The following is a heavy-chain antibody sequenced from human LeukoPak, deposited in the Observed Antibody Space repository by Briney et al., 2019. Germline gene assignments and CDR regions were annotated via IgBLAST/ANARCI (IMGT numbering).Heavy chain of an antibody. CDR3: ARVRSGDYDFWSGRYYFDY. CDR2: ISSSSSYT. CDR1: GFTFSDYY. V-gene: IGHV3-11*06. J-gene: IGHJ4*02. Sequence: GGSLRLSRAAAGFTFSDYYMSWIRQAPGKGLEWVSYISSSSSYTNYADSVKGRFTISRDNAKNSLYLQMNSLRAEDTAVYYCARVRSGDYDFWSGRYYFDYWGQGTLVTVSS. D-gene: IGHD3-3*01.